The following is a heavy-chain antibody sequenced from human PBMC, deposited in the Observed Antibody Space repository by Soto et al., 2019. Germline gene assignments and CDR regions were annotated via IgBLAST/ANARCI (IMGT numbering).Heavy chain of an antibody. CDR3: ARAYPDAFDI. CDR1: GFTFSDYY. D-gene: IGHD2-2*01. J-gene: IGHJ3*02. V-gene: IGHV3-11*01. Sequence: GGSLRLSCAASGFTFSDYYMTWIRQAPGKGLEWVSYISSSGTGIYYPDSVKGRFTISRDNAKNSLYLQMSSLRAEDTAVYYCARAYPDAFDIWGQGTMVTVSS. CDR2: ISSSGTGI.